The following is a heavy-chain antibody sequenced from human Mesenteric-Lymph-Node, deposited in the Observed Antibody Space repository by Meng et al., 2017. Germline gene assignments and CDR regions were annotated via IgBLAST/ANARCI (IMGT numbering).Heavy chain of an antibody. V-gene: IGHV4-59*01. J-gene: IGHJ6*02. D-gene: IGHD3-16*01. CDR3: ARHTYVYFHGLDV. Sequence: SETLSLTCAVSGGSITDYYWGWIRQPPGKGLEWIGFVSESGSTTYNPSLTGRATISLDPSKTQFSLRLTSVTAADTAVYFCARHTYVYFHGLDVWGQGTTVTVSS. CDR1: GGSITDYY. CDR2: VSESGST.